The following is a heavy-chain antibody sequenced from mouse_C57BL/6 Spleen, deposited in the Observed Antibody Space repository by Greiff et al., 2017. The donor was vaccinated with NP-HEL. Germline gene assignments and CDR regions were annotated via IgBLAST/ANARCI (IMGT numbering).Heavy chain of an antibody. CDR2: INPNNGGT. Sequence: EVQLQQSGPELVKPGASVKISCKASGYTFTDYYMNWVKQSHGKSLEWIGDINPNNGGTSYNQKFKGKVTLTVDKSSSTLYMELRSLTSEDSAMYYCARGNYYGGGYGYFDVWGTGTTVTVAS. D-gene: IGHD1-1*02. V-gene: IGHV1-26*01. CDR3: ARGNYYGGGYGYFDV. J-gene: IGHJ1*03. CDR1: GYTFTDYY.